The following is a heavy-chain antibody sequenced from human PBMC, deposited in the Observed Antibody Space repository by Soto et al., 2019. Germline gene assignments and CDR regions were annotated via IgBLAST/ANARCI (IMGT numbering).Heavy chain of an antibody. Sequence: ELQLVETGGGLVQPGGSLKLSCSGSGFSLSGSAIRWVRQAPGQGLEWLGRIRDKANKHATGYAAPVQCRFTICRDQAQNVVFMQMNSLKTADTAIYYSTRPPSGSCGDDSSYWGEGTQVCVST. V-gene: IGHV3-73*02. D-gene: IGHD1-26*01. CDR2: IRDKANKHAT. CDR1: GFSLSGSA. J-gene: IGHJ4*02. CDR3: TRPPSGSCGDDSSY.